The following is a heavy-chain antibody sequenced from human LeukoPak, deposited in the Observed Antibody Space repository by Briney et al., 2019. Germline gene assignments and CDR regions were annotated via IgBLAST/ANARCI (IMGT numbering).Heavy chain of an antibody. D-gene: IGHD5-12*01. CDR3: ATEYSVFAFDI. CDR1: GFIFSDAW. CDR2: IKRKSAGGTI. Sequence: GGSLRLSCAASGFIFSDAWLSWVRQAPGKGLEWVGRIKRKSAGGTIDYAAPVKGRFTISRDDSKNMLYLQMNSLKTEDTAIYCCATEYSVFAFDIWGQGTVVTVSS. V-gene: IGHV3-15*01. J-gene: IGHJ3*02.